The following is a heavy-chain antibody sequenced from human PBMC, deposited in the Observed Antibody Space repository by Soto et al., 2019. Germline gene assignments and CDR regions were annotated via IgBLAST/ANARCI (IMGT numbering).Heavy chain of an antibody. D-gene: IGHD3-16*01. Sequence: GASVKVSCXASGYTFTSYAMHWVRQAPGQRLEWMGWINAGNGNTKYSQKFQGRVTITRDTSASTAYMELSSLRSEDTAVYYCARDRLSSGGVSRWFDPWGQGTLVTVSS. CDR1: GYTFTSYA. V-gene: IGHV1-3*01. J-gene: IGHJ5*02. CDR3: ARDRLSSGGVSRWFDP. CDR2: INAGNGNT.